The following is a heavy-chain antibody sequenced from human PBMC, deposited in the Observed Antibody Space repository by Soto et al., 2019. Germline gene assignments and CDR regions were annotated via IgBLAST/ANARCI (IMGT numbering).Heavy chain of an antibody. CDR2: IIPIFGIA. CDR1: GGTFSSYA. Sequence: QVQLVQSGAEVKKPGSSVKVSCKASGGTFSSYAISWVRQAPGQGLEWMGGIIPIFGIANYAQKFQGRVTITADESTSTAYMELSSLRSEDTAVYYCARNSKGAKIAAHVYYYYGMDVWGQGTTVTVSS. CDR3: ARNSKGAKIAAHVYYYYGMDV. D-gene: IGHD6-25*01. V-gene: IGHV1-69*01. J-gene: IGHJ6*02.